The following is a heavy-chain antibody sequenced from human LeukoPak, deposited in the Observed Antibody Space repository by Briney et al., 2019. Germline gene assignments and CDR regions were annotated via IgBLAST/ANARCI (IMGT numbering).Heavy chain of an antibody. Sequence: ASVKVSCKASGYTFTGYYMHWVRQAPGQGLEWMGRINPNSGGTNYAQKFQGRVTMTRDTSISTAYMELSRLRSDDTAVYYCARDLYCSSTSCLYYYYGMDVWGQGTTVTVSS. CDR2: INPNSGGT. J-gene: IGHJ6*02. CDR3: ARDLYCSSTSCLYYYYGMDV. CDR1: GYTFTGYY. V-gene: IGHV1-2*06. D-gene: IGHD2-2*01.